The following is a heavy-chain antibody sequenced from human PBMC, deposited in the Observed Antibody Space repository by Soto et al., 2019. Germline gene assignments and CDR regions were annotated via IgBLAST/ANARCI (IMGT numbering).Heavy chain of an antibody. CDR3: ARHGSN. Sequence: SETLSLTCTVSGGSVSSGSYYWSWIRQPPGKGLEWIGYIYYSGSTNYNPSLKSRVTISVDTSKNQFSLKLTSVTAADTAVYYCARHGSNWGQGTLVTVSS. J-gene: IGHJ4*02. CDR2: IYYSGST. CDR1: GGSVSSGSYY. V-gene: IGHV4-61*01.